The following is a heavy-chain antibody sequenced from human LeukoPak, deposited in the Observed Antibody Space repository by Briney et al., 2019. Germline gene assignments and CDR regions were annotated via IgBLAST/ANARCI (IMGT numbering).Heavy chain of an antibody. V-gene: IGHV3-23*01. CDR2: ISGSGGST. D-gene: IGHD2-2*01. J-gene: IGHJ6*03. CDR3: AKVRYCSSTSCYYYYYYYYMDV. Sequence: GGSLRLSCAASGFTFSSYAMSWVRQAPGKGPEWVSAISGSGGSTYYADYLKGRFTISRDNSKNTLYLQMNSLRAEDTAVYYCAKVRYCSSTSCYYYYYYYYMDVWGKGTTVTVSS. CDR1: GFTFSSYA.